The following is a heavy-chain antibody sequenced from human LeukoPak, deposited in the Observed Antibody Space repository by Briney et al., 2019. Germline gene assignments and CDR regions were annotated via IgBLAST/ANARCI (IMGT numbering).Heavy chain of an antibody. D-gene: IGHD6-13*01. V-gene: IGHV4-34*01. CDR2: INHSGSA. CDR3: ARVHSSSWYDYYYYYMDV. J-gene: IGHJ6*03. Sequence: SETLSLTCAVYGGSFSGYYWSWIRQAPGKGLEWIGEINHSGSANYNPSLTSRVTISVDTSKNQFSLKLSSVTAADTAVYYCARVHSSSWYDYYYYYMDVWGKGTTVTISS. CDR1: GGSFSGYY.